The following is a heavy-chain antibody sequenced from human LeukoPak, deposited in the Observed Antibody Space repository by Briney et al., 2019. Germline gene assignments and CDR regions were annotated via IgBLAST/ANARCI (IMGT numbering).Heavy chain of an antibody. CDR1: GGSISSYY. V-gene: IGHV4-59*12. D-gene: IGHD6-13*01. Sequence: SETLSLTCTVSGGSISSYYWSWIRQPPGKGLEWTGYIYYSGSTNYNPSLKSRVTISVDTSKNQFSLKLSSVTAADTAVYYCAREALPPGIAAAGREEKDWYFDLWGRGTLVTASS. CDR3: AREALPPGIAAAGREEKDWYFDL. CDR2: IYYSGST. J-gene: IGHJ2*01.